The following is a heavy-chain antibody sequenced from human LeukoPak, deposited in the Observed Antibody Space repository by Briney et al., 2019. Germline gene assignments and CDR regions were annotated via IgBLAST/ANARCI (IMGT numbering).Heavy chain of an antibody. V-gene: IGHV3-23*01. CDR3: AKQHIVVVTATHDY. CDR2: ISGSGGST. D-gene: IGHD2-21*02. J-gene: IGHJ4*02. Sequence: HPGGSLRLSCAASGFTFSSYAMSWVRQAPGKGLEWVSAISGSGGSTYYADSVKGRFTISRDNYKTTLYMQMNSLRAEDTDVYYCAKQHIVVVTATHDYWGQGTLVTVSS. CDR1: GFTFSSYA.